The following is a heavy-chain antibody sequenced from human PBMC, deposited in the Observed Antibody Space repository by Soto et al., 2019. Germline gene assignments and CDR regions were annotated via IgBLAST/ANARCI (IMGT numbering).Heavy chain of an antibody. CDR3: AALGGIDIVVVPAAPRAFDI. CDR2: IVVGSGNT. J-gene: IGHJ3*02. CDR1: WFSFTSYT. Sequence: GGSVKGSFKGSWFSFTSYTLQGGGPGRGQTPGGIGWIVVGSGNTNYAQKFQERVTITRDMSTSTAYMELSSLRSEDTAVYYCAALGGIDIVVVPAAPRAFDIWGQGTMVTVSS. V-gene: IGHV1-58*01. D-gene: IGHD2-2*01.